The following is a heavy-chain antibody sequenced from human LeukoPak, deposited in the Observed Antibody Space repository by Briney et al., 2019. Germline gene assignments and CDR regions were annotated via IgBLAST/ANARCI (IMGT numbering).Heavy chain of an antibody. CDR2: IYYSGST. CDR1: GGSISSGGYY. D-gene: IGHD3-3*01. CDR3: ARDRVVMNPTIYYYYYGMDV. V-gene: IGHV4-31*03. Sequence: SQTLSLTCTVSGGSISSGGYYWSWIRQHPGKGLEWIGYIYYSGSTYYNPSLKSRVTISVDTSKNQFSLKPSSVTAADTAVYYCARDRVVMNPTIYYYYYGMDVWGQGTTVTVSS. J-gene: IGHJ6*02.